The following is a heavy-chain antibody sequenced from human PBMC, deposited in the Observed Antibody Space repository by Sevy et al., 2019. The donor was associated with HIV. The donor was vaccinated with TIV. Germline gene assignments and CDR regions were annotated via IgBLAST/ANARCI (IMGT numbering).Heavy chain of an antibody. CDR1: GFTFSSYA. J-gene: IGHJ6*02. Sequence: GGSLRLSCVASGFTFSSYAMSWVRQAPGKGLEWVSTIRGSGGSTYYADSVKGRFTISRDNSKNTLYLQMNSLRAEDTAVYYCHGDYDSSQLASYYYYGMDVWGQGTTVTVSS. CDR2: IRGSGGST. V-gene: IGHV3-23*01. D-gene: IGHD3-22*01. CDR3: HGDYDSSQLASYYYYGMDV.